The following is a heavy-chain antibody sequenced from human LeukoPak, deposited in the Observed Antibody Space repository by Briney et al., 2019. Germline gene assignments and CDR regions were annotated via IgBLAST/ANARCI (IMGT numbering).Heavy chain of an antibody. CDR2: IHSDGIGT. D-gene: IGHD1-26*01. J-gene: IGHJ4*02. CDR3: ARYGATPDY. V-gene: IGHV3-74*03. Sequence: PGGSLRLSCAASGFSFSTSWMHWVRQAPGKGLVWVSRIHSDGIGTTYADSVKGRFTISRDNAKNSLYLQMNSLRAEDTAVYYCARYGATPDYWGQGTLVTVSS. CDR1: GFSFSTSW.